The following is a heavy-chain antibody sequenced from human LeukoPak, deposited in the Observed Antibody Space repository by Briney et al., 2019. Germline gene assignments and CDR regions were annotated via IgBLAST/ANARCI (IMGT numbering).Heavy chain of an antibody. CDR1: GFTFSSYW. J-gene: IGHJ4*02. CDR3: ARDLGGATPDY. Sequence: GGSLRLSCAASGFTFSSYWMSWVRQAPGKGLEWVANIKQDGSEKYYVDSVKGRFTISRGNAKNSLYLQMNSLRAEDTAVYYCARDLGGATPDYWGQGTLVTVSS. V-gene: IGHV3-7*01. D-gene: IGHD1-26*01. CDR2: IKQDGSEK.